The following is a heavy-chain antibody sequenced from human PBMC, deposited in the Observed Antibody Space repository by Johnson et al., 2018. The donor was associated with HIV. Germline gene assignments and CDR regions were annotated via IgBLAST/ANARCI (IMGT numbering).Heavy chain of an antibody. J-gene: IGHJ3*02. CDR1: GFTFSSSA. CDR2: ISYDGSIK. CDR3: ARVVVITYHDAFDI. D-gene: IGHD3-22*01. Sequence: QVQLVESGGGVVQPGKSLRLSCAASGFTFSSSAMHWVRQAPGQGLQWVALISYDGSIKYFADSVKGRFTISRDNSKNTLYLQMNSLRAEDTAVYYCARVVVITYHDAFDIWGQGTMVTVSS. V-gene: IGHV3-30*14.